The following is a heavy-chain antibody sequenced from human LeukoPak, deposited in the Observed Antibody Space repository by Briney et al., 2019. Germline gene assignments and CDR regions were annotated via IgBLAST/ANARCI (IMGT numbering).Heavy chain of an antibody. CDR2: INGDGSHS. CDR1: GFSFSNYW. Sequence: GGSLRLSCAASGFSFSNYWMTWVRQAPGKGLERVADINGDGSHSYCVDSVKGRFTLSRDNAKNSLFPQMNSLRAEDTAVYYCVKNSGWYCLDYWGQGTLVTVSS. V-gene: IGHV3-7*03. J-gene: IGHJ4*02. CDR3: VKNSGWYCLDY. D-gene: IGHD6-13*01.